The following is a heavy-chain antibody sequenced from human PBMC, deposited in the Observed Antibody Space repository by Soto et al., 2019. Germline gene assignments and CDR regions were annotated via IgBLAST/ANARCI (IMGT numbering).Heavy chain of an antibody. Sequence: GGSLRLSCAASGFTFNNYAVSWVRQAPGKGLEWVSAISGSGFGTYYADSVKGRFTISSDNSKSTLFLQMNSLRPDDTAVYYCARHHLAGPFDYWGQGTLVTVSS. CDR2: ISGSGFGT. J-gene: IGHJ4*02. D-gene: IGHD3-3*02. V-gene: IGHV3-23*01. CDR3: ARHHLAGPFDY. CDR1: GFTFNNYA.